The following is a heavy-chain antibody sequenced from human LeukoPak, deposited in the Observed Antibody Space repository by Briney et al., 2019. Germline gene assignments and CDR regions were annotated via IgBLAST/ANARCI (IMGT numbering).Heavy chain of an antibody. J-gene: IGHJ4*02. CDR1: GITVNSNY. CDR2: IYSGGIT. CDR3: ASPLRHGTGYSIPFGC. D-gene: IGHD4-11*01. Sequence: GGSLRLSCAASGITVNSNYMSWVRQSPGKGLEWVSVIYSGGITYYSDSVKGRFTLSRDDSKNTLYLQMNSLRAEDTAVYYCASPLRHGTGYSIPFGCWGQGTLVTVSS. V-gene: IGHV3-66*01.